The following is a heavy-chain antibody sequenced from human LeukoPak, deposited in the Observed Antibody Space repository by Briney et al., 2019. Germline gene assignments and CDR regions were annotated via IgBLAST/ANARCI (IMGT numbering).Heavy chain of an antibody. V-gene: IGHV5-51*01. J-gene: IGHJ3*02. D-gene: IGHD3-10*01. CDR1: GYSFTSYW. CDR2: IYPGDSDT. Sequence: AGEPLKISCKGSGYSFTSYWIGWVRQMPGKGLEWMGIIYPGDSDTRYSPSFQGQVTISADKSISTAYLQWSSLKASDTAMYYCARPQSMTGVAAFDIWGQGTMVTVSS. CDR3: ARPQSMTGVAAFDI.